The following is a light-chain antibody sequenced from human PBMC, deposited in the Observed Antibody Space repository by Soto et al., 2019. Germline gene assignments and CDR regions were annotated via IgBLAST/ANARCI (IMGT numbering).Light chain of an antibody. V-gene: IGLV1-44*01. Sequence: QSVLTQPPSASGTPGQRVTISCSGSRSNIGSNTVNWYQQLPGTAPKLLIYSNNQRPSGVPDRFSGSKSGTSASLAISGLQSEDEADYYGAAWDDSLNGVVFGGGTKLTVL. CDR1: RSNIGSNT. CDR3: AAWDDSLNGVV. J-gene: IGLJ2*01. CDR2: SNN.